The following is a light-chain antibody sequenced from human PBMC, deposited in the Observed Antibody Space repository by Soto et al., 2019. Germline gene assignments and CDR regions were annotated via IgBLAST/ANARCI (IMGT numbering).Light chain of an antibody. J-gene: IGKJ4*01. V-gene: IGKV4-1*01. Sequence: DIVMTQSPDSLAVSLGERATINCKSSQSVLYSSDNKNYLAWYQQKPGQSPKLLFYWASTRESGVPARFSGSGSGTDSSLTISSLQAEDVAVYFCQQYYKTPLTFGGGTKVEIK. CDR3: QQYYKTPLT. CDR1: QSVLYSSDNKNY. CDR2: WAS.